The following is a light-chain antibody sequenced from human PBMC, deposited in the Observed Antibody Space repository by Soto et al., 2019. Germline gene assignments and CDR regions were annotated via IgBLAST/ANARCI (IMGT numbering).Light chain of an antibody. V-gene: IGKV1-39*01. Sequence: DIQMTQSPSSLSAIVGDRVTITCRASQSIVSHLNWYQQKPGKAPKLLVYHASSLQSGVPSRFSGSGSGTEFILTISSLQPEDSATYYCQQSNSTPWTFGQGTKVEIK. CDR1: QSIVSH. CDR3: QQSNSTPWT. CDR2: HAS. J-gene: IGKJ1*01.